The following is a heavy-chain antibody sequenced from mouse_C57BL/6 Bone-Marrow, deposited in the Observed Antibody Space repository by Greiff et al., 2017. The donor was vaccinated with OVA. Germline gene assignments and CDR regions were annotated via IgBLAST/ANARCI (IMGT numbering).Heavy chain of an antibody. CDR1: GYTFTDHT. J-gene: IGHJ3*01. Sequence: VKLQESDAELVKPGASVKISCKVSGYTFTDHTIHWMQQRPEQGLEWIGYIYPRDGSTTYNEKFKGKATLTADTSSSTAYMQLNSLTSEDSAVYFCARYDYVWCAYWGKGTLVTVSA. D-gene: IGHD2-4*01. V-gene: IGHV1-78*01. CDR2: IYPRDGST. CDR3: ARYDYVWCAY.